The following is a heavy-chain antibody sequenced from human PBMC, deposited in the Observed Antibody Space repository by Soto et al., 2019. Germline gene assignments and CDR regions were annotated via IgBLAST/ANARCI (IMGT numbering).Heavy chain of an antibody. CDR3: TRVKSIVVVVAATHIWFDP. CDR1: GGSISSGGYY. CDR2: IYYSGST. Sequence: PSETLSLTCTVSGGSISSGGYYWSWIRQHPGKGLEWIGYIYYSGSTYYNTSLKSRVTISVDTSKNQFSLKLSSVTAADTAVYYCTRVKSIVVVVAATHIWFDPWGQGTLVTVSS. D-gene: IGHD2-15*01. V-gene: IGHV4-31*03. J-gene: IGHJ5*02.